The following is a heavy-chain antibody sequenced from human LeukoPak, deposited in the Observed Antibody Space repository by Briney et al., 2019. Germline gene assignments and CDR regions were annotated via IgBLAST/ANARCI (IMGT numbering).Heavy chain of an antibody. CDR1: GLTFSSYV. CDR3: AKRIDVLLWFGEKSDAFDI. J-gene: IGHJ3*02. V-gene: IGHV3-23*01. CDR2: ISGSGGST. Sequence: GGSLGLSCAASGLTFSSYVMSWVRQAPGKGLEWVSAISGSGGSTYYADSVKGRFTISRDNSKNTLYLQMNSLRAEDTAVYYCAKRIDVLLWFGEKSDAFDIWGQGTMVTVSS. D-gene: IGHD3-10*01.